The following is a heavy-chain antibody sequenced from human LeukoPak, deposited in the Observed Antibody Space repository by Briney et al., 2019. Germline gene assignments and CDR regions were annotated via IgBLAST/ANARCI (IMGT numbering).Heavy chain of an antibody. CDR3: AKDWEAASDAFDM. CDR2: ISSTSHSA. V-gene: IGHV3-23*01. CDR1: GFSLSPFA. Sequence: PGGSLRLSCAASGFSLSPFAMGWVRHPPGKGLEWVSAISSTSHSARYADSVKGRFTISRDNSKNTLYLQMNSLRAEDTAIYYCAKDWEAASDAFDMWGQGTTVTVSS. D-gene: IGHD6-13*01. J-gene: IGHJ3*02.